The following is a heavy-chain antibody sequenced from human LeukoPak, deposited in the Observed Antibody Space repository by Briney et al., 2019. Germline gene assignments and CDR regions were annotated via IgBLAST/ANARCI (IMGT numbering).Heavy chain of an antibody. Sequence: GASVKVPCKASGGTFSSYAISWVRQAPGQGLEWMGGIIPIFGTANYAQKFQGRVTITADESTSTAYMELSSLRSEDTAVYYCAGGLVTAILGAFEYYFDYWGQGTLVTVSS. D-gene: IGHD2-21*02. CDR1: GGTFSSYA. J-gene: IGHJ4*02. V-gene: IGHV1-69*13. CDR3: AGGLVTAILGAFEYYFDY. CDR2: IIPIFGTA.